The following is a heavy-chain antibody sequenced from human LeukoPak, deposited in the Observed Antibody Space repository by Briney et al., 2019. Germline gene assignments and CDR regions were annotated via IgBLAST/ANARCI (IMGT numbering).Heavy chain of an antibody. CDR1: GFTVNNNY. CDR3: AKGYDYGDSQTDY. V-gene: IGHV3-21*01. J-gene: IGHJ4*02. Sequence: SGGSLRLSCAASGFTVNNNYMTWVRQAPGKGLEWVSSISSSSSYIYYADSVKGRFTISRDNAKNSLYLQMNSLRAEDTAVYYCAKGYDYGDSQTDYWGQGTLVTVSS. CDR2: ISSSSSYI. D-gene: IGHD4-17*01.